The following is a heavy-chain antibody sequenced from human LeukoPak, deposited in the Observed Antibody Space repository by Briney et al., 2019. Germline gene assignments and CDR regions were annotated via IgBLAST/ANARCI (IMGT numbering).Heavy chain of an antibody. Sequence: GASVKVSCKASGYTFTSYYMHWVRQAPGQGLEWMGIINLSGGSTSYAQKFQGRVTMTRDTSTSTVYMELSSLRSEDTAVYYCARDSDAFGVVISWWFDPWGQGTLVTVSS. CDR3: ARDSDAFGVVISWWFDP. CDR2: INLSGGST. V-gene: IGHV1-46*01. D-gene: IGHD3-3*01. J-gene: IGHJ5*02. CDR1: GYTFTSYY.